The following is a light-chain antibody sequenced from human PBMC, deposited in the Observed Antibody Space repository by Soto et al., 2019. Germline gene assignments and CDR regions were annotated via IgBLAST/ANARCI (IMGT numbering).Light chain of an antibody. CDR2: EVS. J-gene: IGLJ1*01. V-gene: IGLV2-18*02. CDR3: SSYTTSSTYV. Sequence: QSVLTQAPSGSGAPGQAVTISCTGTSSDVGSYNRVSWYQQPPGTAPKLMIYEVSNRPSGVPDRFSGSKSGNTASLTISGLQAEDEADYYCSSYTTSSTYVFGTGTKVTVL. CDR1: SSDVGSYNR.